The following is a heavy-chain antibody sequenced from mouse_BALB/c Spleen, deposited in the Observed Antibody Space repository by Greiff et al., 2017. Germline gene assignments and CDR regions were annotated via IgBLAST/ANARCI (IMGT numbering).Heavy chain of an antibody. CDR3: ARRYDYDGPWFAY. CDR1: GYSFTGYT. Sequence: EVKLMESGPELVKPGASMKISCKASGYSFTGYTMNWVKQSHGKNLEWIGLINPYNGGTSYNQKFKGKATLTVDKSSSTAYMELLSLTSEDSAVYYCARRYDYDGPWFAYWGQGTLVTVSA. J-gene: IGHJ3*01. V-gene: IGHV1-18*01. D-gene: IGHD2-4*01. CDR2: INPYNGGT.